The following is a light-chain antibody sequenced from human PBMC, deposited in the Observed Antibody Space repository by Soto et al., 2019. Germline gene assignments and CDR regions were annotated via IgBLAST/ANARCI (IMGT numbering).Light chain of an antibody. Sequence: DIQMTQSPSSVSASVGDRVTITCRASQGIGTWLAWYQQKPGKAPELLIYDASRLQSGVPSRFSGGETGTKYTLTISSLQPEDFATYYCQQPNRFPPTFGQGTKLTI. V-gene: IGKV1-12*01. CDR3: QQPNRFPPT. CDR1: QGIGTW. J-gene: IGKJ2*01. CDR2: DAS.